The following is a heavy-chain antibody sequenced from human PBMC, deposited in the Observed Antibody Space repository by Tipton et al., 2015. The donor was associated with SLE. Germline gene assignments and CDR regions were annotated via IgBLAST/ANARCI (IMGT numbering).Heavy chain of an antibody. CDR2: INHSGST. D-gene: IGHD4-17*01. CDR3: ARDLRSMTTVTRGFDL. Sequence: TLSLTCTVSGGSISSGGYYWSWIRQPPGKGLEWIGEINHSGSTNYNPSLKSRVTISVDTSKNQFSLKLSSVTAADTAVYYCARDLRSMTTVTRGFDLWGRGTLVTVSS. CDR1: GGSISSGGYY. V-gene: IGHV4-61*08. J-gene: IGHJ2*01.